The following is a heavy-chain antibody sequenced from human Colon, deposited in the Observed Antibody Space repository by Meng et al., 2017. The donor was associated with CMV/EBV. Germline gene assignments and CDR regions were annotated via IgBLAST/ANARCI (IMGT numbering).Heavy chain of an antibody. J-gene: IGHJ6*02. CDR3: SRGLIAVAAYAMNV. Sequence: GESLKISCVGSGFNFGSYWIHWVRQVPGKGLEWVANIKQDGSEEYYADSVKGRFTISRDNAKKSLYLQMNSLRVEDTAVYYCSRGLIAVAAYAMNVWGQGTTVTVSS. D-gene: IGHD6-19*01. CDR1: GFNFGSYW. CDR2: IKQDGSEE. V-gene: IGHV3-7*04.